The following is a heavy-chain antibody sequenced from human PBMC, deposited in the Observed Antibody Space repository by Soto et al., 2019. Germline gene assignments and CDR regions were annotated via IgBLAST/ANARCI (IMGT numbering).Heavy chain of an antibody. Sequence: PXGCLGLECEAGGFSVSNKEVHGVRQGPGKGLEWVSGSGRVGDTYYAASVKGRFTVSREDAKNSLYLQMNSLRAGDTAVYYCVRRLCSGGHCPGIGFDSWAQRTLVPV. V-gene: IGHV3-13*01. CDR2: SGRVGDT. J-gene: IGHJ4*02. D-gene: IGHD2-15*01. CDR3: VRRLCSGGHCPGIGFDS. CDR1: GFSVSNKE.